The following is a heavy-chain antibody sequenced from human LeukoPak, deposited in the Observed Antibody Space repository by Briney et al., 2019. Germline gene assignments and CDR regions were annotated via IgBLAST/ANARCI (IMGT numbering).Heavy chain of an antibody. V-gene: IGHV3-30*04. CDR1: GFTFSNYA. Sequence: GASLRLSCAASGFTFSNYAMSWVRQAPGKGLEWVAVISYDGSNKNYADSVKGRFTISRDSSKNTVYLQMNSLRVEDTAVYYCAKDWAPYCGGDCYFNYWGQGTLVTVSS. J-gene: IGHJ4*02. CDR2: ISYDGSNK. CDR3: AKDWAPYCGGDCYFNY. D-gene: IGHD2-21*02.